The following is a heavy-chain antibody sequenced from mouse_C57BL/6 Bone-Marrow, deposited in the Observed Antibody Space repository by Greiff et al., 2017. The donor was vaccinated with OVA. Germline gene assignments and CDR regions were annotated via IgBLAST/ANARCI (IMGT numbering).Heavy chain of an antibody. Sequence: VQLKQPGAELVKPGASVKLSCKASGYTFTSYWMQWVKQRPGQGLEWIGEIDPSDSYTNYNQKFKGKATLTVDTSSSTAYLQLSSLTSEDSAVYYCAREGTTVVDWYFDVWGTGTTVTVSS. CDR1: GYTFTSYW. J-gene: IGHJ1*03. D-gene: IGHD1-1*01. CDR3: AREGTTVVDWYFDV. CDR2: IDPSDSYT. V-gene: IGHV1-50*01.